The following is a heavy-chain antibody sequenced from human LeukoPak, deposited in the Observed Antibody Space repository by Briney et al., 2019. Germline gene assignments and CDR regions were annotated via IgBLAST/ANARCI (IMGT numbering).Heavy chain of an antibody. D-gene: IGHD6-6*01. Sequence: GGSLRLSCAASGFTFSSYAMSWVRQAPGKGLEWVSAISGSGGSTYYADSVKGRFTISRDNSKNTLYLQMNSLRAEDTAVYYCAKVRPVSRLRYGMDVWGQKTTVSVPS. J-gene: IGHJ6*02. CDR1: GFTFSSYA. CDR2: ISGSGGST. V-gene: IGHV3-23*01. CDR3: AKVRPVSRLRYGMDV.